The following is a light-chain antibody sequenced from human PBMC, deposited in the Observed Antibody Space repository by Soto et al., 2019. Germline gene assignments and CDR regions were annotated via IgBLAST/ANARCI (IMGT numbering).Light chain of an antibody. CDR1: SSDVGAYNS. Sequence: QSVLTQPPSASGSPGQSVAISCTGTSSDVGAYNSVSWYQQHPGKAPKLLISEVNKRPSGVPDRFSGSKSGNTASLTVSGLQAEDEGDYYCSSYTSTSTVKFGGGTKVTVL. CDR2: EVN. V-gene: IGLV2-8*01. CDR3: SSYTSTSTVK. J-gene: IGLJ2*01.